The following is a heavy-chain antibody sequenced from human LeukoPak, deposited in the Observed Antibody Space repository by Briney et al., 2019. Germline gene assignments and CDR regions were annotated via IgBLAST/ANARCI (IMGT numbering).Heavy chain of an antibody. CDR3: ARGLSVGRGVNKLYYFDY. V-gene: IGHV3-53*01. CDR1: GFTFTGYT. Sequence: GGSLRLSCAASGFTFTGYTMNWVRQAPGKGLEWVSVIYSGGSTYYADSVKGRFTISRDNSKNTLYLQMNSLRAEDTAAYYCARGLSVGRGVNKLYYFDYWGQGPLVTVSS. CDR2: IYSGGST. J-gene: IGHJ4*02. D-gene: IGHD3-10*01.